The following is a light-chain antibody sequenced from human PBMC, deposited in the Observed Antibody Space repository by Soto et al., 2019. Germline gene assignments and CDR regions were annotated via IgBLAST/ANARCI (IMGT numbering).Light chain of an antibody. J-gene: IGKJ4*01. CDR3: QQYDNSPLT. CDR2: GAS. Sequence: MLTPSPVTLSLSPGERAALSCRASQSVSSSYLAWYQRKPGQAPRLLIYGASNRATGIPDRFSGSGSGTDFTLTISRREPEDFAVYYCQQYDNSPLTFGGGTKVDIK. V-gene: IGKV3-20*01. CDR1: QSVSSSY.